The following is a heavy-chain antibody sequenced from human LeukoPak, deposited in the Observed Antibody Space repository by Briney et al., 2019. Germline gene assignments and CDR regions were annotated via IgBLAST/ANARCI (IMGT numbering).Heavy chain of an antibody. Sequence: GESLKISCKGPGYSFTTYWIAWVRQMPGKGLEWMGIIYLGDSDTRYSPSFQGQVTISADKSISTAYLQWSSLKASDTAIYYCARRTAGGFDYWGQGTLVTVSS. CDR1: GYSFTTYW. CDR2: IYLGDSDT. D-gene: IGHD3-10*01. V-gene: IGHV5-51*01. J-gene: IGHJ4*02. CDR3: ARRTAGGFDY.